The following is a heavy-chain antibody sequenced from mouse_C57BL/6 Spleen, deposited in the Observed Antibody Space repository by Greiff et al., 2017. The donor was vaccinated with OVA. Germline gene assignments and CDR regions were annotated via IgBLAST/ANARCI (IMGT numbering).Heavy chain of an antibody. V-gene: IGHV1-55*01. CDR1: GYTFTSYW. D-gene: IGHD2-3*01. CDR2: IYPGSGST. Sequence: QVQLQQPGAELVKPGASVQMSCKASGYTFTSYWITWVKQRPGQGLEWIGDIYPGSGSTNYNEKFKSKATLTVDTSSSTAYMQLSSLTSEDSAVYYCARSEYDGYYGGFAYWGQGTLVTVSA. CDR3: ARSEYDGYYGGFAY. J-gene: IGHJ3*01.